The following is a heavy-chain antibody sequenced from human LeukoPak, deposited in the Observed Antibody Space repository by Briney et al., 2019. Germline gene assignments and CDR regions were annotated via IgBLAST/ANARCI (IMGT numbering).Heavy chain of an antibody. CDR3: ARDLATLDYYYYYGMDV. Sequence: ASVKVSCKASGYTFTGYYMHWVRQAPGQGLEWMGWINPNSGGTNYAQKFQGRVTMTRDTSISTAYMELSRLRSDDTAVYYCARDLATLDYYYYYGMDVWGQGTTVTVSS. CDR2: INPNSGGT. J-gene: IGHJ6*02. CDR1: GYTFTGYY. V-gene: IGHV1-2*02. D-gene: IGHD1-26*01.